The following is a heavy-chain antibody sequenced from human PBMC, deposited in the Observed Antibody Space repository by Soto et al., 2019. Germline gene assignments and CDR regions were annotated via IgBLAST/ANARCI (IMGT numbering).Heavy chain of an antibody. Sequence: GGSLRLSCTASGFTFGDYAMSWVRQAPGKGLEWVGFIRSKAYGGTTEYAASVKGRFTISRDDSKSIAYLQMNSLKTEDTAVYCCTSLSGSYTTHYYYFYYGMDVLGQETTLTVSS. CDR1: GFTFGDYA. J-gene: IGHJ6*02. D-gene: IGHD1-26*01. CDR2: IRSKAYGGTT. V-gene: IGHV3-49*04. CDR3: TSLSGSYTTHYYYFYYGMDV.